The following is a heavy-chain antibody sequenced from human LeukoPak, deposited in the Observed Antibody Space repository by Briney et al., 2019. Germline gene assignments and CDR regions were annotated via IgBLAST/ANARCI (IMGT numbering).Heavy chain of an antibody. D-gene: IGHD6-6*01. CDR2: IYYSGST. Sequence: KPSETLSLTCTVSGGSISSYYWSWIRQPPGKGLEWIGYIYYSGSTNYNPSLKSRVTISVDTSKNQFSLKLSSVTAADTAVYYCARGPYSGSSTHLDYWGQGTLVTVSS. CDR3: ARGPYSGSSTHLDY. V-gene: IGHV4-59*01. CDR1: GGSISSYY. J-gene: IGHJ4*02.